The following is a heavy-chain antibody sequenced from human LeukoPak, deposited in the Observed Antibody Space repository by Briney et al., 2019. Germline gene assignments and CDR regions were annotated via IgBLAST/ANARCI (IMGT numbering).Heavy chain of an antibody. Sequence: SQTLSLTCAVSGGSISSGGYSWSWIRQPPGKGLEWVGYIYHSGSTYYNPSLKSRVTISVDTSKNQFSLKLSSVTAADTAVYYCARGPYYYGSGSYFPLFDYWGQGTLVTVSS. J-gene: IGHJ4*02. CDR1: GGSISSGGYS. D-gene: IGHD3-10*01. CDR3: ARGPYYYGSGSYFPLFDY. CDR2: IYHSGST. V-gene: IGHV4-30-2*01.